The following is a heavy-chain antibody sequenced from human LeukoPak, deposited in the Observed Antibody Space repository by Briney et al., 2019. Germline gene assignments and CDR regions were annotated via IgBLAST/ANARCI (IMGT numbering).Heavy chain of an antibody. CDR3: ARKTYYYDSGDYGWFDP. CDR1: GFTVSNNY. J-gene: IGHJ5*02. V-gene: IGHV3-66*01. CDR2: IYSGDST. D-gene: IGHD3-22*01. Sequence: GGSLRLTCAASGFTVSNNYMSWVRQAPGKGLDWVSVIYSGDSTYYADSVKGRFTISRDNSKNTLYLQMNSLRAEDTAVYYCARKTYYYDSGDYGWFDPWGQGTLVTVSS.